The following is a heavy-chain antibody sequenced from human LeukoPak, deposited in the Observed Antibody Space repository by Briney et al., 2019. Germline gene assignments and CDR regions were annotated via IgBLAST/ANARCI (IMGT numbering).Heavy chain of an antibody. J-gene: IGHJ4*02. CDR2: INHSGST. CDR3: ARERAEVTIPGGHFDY. CDR1: GGSFSGYY. D-gene: IGHD2-15*01. Sequence: SETLSLTCAVYGGSFSGYYWSWIRQPPGKGLEWIGEINHSGSTNYNPSLKSRVTISVDTSKNQFSLKLSSVTAADTAVYYCARERAEVTIPGGHFDYWGQGTLVTVSS. V-gene: IGHV4-34*01.